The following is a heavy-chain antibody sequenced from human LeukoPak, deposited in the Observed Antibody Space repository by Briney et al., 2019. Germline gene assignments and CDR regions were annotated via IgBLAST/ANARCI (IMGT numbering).Heavy chain of an antibody. J-gene: IGHJ6*02. D-gene: IGHD2-2*01. Sequence: SETLSLTCAVYGGSFSGYYWSWIRQPPGKGLEWIGEINHSGSTNYNPSLKSRVTISVDTSKNQFSLKLSSGTAADTAVYYCARGVSRYCSSTSCYWGGDYYYYYGMDVWGQGTTVTVSS. CDR3: ARGVSRYCSSTSCYWGGDYYYYYGMDV. V-gene: IGHV4-34*01. CDR1: GGSFSGYY. CDR2: INHSGST.